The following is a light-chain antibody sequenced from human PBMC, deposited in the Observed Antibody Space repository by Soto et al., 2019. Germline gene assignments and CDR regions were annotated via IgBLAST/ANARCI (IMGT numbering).Light chain of an antibody. CDR2: GAS. CDR3: QQYGGSPRT. Sequence: VLTQSPGTLSLSQGEGATLSCRASQSISSNFLAWYQQKRGQAPRLLIHGASNRATGIPDRFSGSGSGTDFTLTIARLEPEDFAVYYCQQYGGSPRTFGQGTKV. CDR1: QSISSNF. V-gene: IGKV3-20*01. J-gene: IGKJ1*01.